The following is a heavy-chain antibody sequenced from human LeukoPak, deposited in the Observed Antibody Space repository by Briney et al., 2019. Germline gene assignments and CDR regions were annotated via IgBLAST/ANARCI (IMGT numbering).Heavy chain of an antibody. CDR1: GFSFNTYS. CDR3: TSRYCTTTNCYSCDN. D-gene: IGHD2-2*01. Sequence: GGSLRLSCAASGFSFNTYSMNWVRQAPGKGLEWVSSISSTSAHIFYADSVKARYSISRDNAKNTLPLQMNSLSGEHTAVYYCTSRYCTTTNCYSCDNWGHGTLVTVSS. J-gene: IGHJ3*02. CDR2: ISSTSAHI. V-gene: IGHV3-21*01.